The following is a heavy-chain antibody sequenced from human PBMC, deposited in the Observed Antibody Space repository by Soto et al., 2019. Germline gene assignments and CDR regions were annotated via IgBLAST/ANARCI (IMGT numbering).Heavy chain of an antibody. CDR3: ARGGQDFWSGPFDY. CDR2: IDNSGST. D-gene: IGHD3-3*01. J-gene: IGHJ4*02. CDR1: GGSISNYF. Sequence: NPSENLSLTCTVSGGSISNYFCNWIRQPAGKGLEWIGRIDNSGSTNYNPSLKSRITMSADTSRNQFSLKLNSVTAADTAVYYCARGGQDFWSGPFDYWGQGALVTVYS. V-gene: IGHV4-4*07.